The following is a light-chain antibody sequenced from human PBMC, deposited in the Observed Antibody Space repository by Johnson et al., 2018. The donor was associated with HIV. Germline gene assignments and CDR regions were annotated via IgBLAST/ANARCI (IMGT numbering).Light chain of an antibody. V-gene: IGLV1-51*02. CDR3: GTWDNSLSAV. Sequence: QAVLTQPPSVSAAPGQKVTISCSGSTSNIGNNYVSWYQQLPGTAPRLLIYENDKRPSGIPDRFSCSKSGTSATLGITGLQTGDEADYYCGTWDNSLSAVFGTGTKVTVL. J-gene: IGLJ1*01. CDR2: END. CDR1: TSNIGNNY.